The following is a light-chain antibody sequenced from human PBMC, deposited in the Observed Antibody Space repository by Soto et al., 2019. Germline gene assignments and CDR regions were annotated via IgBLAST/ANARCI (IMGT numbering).Light chain of an antibody. CDR1: QSISSY. CDR2: AAS. Sequence: DIQMTQTPSSLSASVGDRLTITCRASQSISSYLNWYQQKPGKAPKLLISAASSLQSGVPSRFSGSGSGTDFTLTISSLQPEDFATYSCQLSYSPPIPFGQGAVLEIK. CDR3: QLSYSPPIP. J-gene: IGKJ5*01. V-gene: IGKV1-39*01.